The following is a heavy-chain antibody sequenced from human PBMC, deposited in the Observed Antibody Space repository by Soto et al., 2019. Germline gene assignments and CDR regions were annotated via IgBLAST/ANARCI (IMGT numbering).Heavy chain of an antibody. CDR2: ISYDGGNK. D-gene: IGHD3-16*01. Sequence: QVQLVESGGGVVQPGRSLRLSCAASGFSFSSYGIHWVRQAPGKGLEWVAFISYDGGNKYYADSVKGRFTISRDNSKNTLFLQMNSLRAEDTAVYYSAKVMITFGGSRYGLDVWGQGTTVTVSS. J-gene: IGHJ6*02. CDR1: GFSFSSYG. CDR3: AKVMITFGGSRYGLDV. V-gene: IGHV3-30*18.